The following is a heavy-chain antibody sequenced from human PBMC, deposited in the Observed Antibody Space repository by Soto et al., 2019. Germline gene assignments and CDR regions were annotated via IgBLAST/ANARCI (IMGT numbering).Heavy chain of an antibody. CDR2: IIPFHGVT. V-gene: IGHV1-69*08. D-gene: IGHD3-10*01. Sequence: QVQLVQSGAEVKKPGSSVKVSCKASGGTFSPYTINWVRQAPGQGLEWMGRIIPFHGVTNYAQKFQARVTIAADNSTSTAHMELSGLRFEDTAMYYCTRDWEITVSTWSFGGFWGRGALVTVSS. CDR3: TRDWEITVSTWSFGGF. J-gene: IGHJ4*02. CDR1: GGTFSPYT.